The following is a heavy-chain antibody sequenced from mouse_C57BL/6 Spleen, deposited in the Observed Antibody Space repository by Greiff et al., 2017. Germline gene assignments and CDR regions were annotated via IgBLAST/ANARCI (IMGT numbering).Heavy chain of an antibody. J-gene: IGHJ2*01. V-gene: IGHV1-22*01. CDR3: AGDYGSSYVGDYFDY. CDR2: INPNNGGT. Sequence: VQLQQSGPELVKPGASVKMSCKASGYTFTDYNMHWVKQSHGKSLEWIGYINPNNGGTSYNQKFKGKATLTVNKSSSTAYMELRSLTSDDAAVYYCAGDYGSSYVGDYFDYWGQGTTLTVSS. D-gene: IGHD1-1*01. CDR1: GYTFTDYN.